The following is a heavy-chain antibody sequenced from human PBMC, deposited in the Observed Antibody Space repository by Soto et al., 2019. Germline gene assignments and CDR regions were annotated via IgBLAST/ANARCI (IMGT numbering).Heavy chain of an antibody. CDR2: INPNSGGT. J-gene: IGHJ6*02. Sequence: QVQLVQSGAEVKKPGASVKVSCKASGYTFTGYYMHWVRQAPGQGLEWMGWINPNSGGTNYAQKFKGRVTRTRDTSISTAYMELSRLRSDDTAVYYCARDLAPVYYYGMDVWGQGTTVTVSS. CDR1: GYTFTGYY. CDR3: ARDLAPVYYYGMDV. V-gene: IGHV1-2*02.